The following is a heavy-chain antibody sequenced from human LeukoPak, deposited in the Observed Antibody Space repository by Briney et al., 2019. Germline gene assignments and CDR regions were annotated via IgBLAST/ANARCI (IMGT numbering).Heavy chain of an antibody. Sequence: PGGSLRLSCAASGFILSNDWTHWVRQAPGKGLVWVSRISSDGTNTLYADSVKGRFTISRDNARNTLHLQMNSLRADDTAVYYSVVGGGIYWGQGTLVTVS. CDR2: ISSDGTNT. CDR1: GFILSNDW. D-gene: IGHD1-26*01. CDR3: VVGGGIY. J-gene: IGHJ4*02. V-gene: IGHV3-74*03.